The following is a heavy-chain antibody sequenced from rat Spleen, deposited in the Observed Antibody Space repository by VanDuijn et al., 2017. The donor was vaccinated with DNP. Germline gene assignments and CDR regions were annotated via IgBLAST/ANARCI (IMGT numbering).Heavy chain of an antibody. J-gene: IGHJ2*01. Sequence: EVQLVESGGGLVQPGRSMKLSCAASGFTFSSFPMAWVRQAPTKGLEWVATISTSGGSTYYRDSVKGRFTISRDNAKSTLYLQMNSLRSEDTATYYCTREVGHYWGQGVMVTVSS. V-gene: IGHV5-46*01. CDR2: ISTSGGST. CDR1: GFTFSSFP. CDR3: TREVGHY. D-gene: IGHD1-1*01.